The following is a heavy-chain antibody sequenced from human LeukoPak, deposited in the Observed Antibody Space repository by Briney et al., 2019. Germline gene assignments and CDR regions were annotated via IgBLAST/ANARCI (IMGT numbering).Heavy chain of an antibody. CDR3: ARHSCYDS. V-gene: IGHV5-51*01. J-gene: IGHJ4*02. CDR1: GFTFITYS. Sequence: GESLKISCQGSGFTFITYSFAWVRQLPGKGLEWMGVIYAGDSSTRYSPSFQGQVTISVDKSISTAYLQWSSLKASDSAIYYCARHSCYDSWGQGTLVTVSS. D-gene: IGHD3-16*01. CDR2: IYAGDSST.